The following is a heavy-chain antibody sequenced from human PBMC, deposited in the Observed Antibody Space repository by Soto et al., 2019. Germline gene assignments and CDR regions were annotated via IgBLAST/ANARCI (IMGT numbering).Heavy chain of an antibody. CDR3: AREALSHNCSGGSCDY. J-gene: IGHJ4*02. Sequence: QVQLVQSGAEVNKPGSSVKVSCKASGGTFSSYAISWVRQAPGQGLEWMGGIIPIFGTANYAQKFQGRVTITADESTSTAYMELSSLRSEDTAVYDCAREALSHNCSGGSCDYWGQGTLVTVSS. CDR1: GGTFSSYA. CDR2: IIPIFGTA. D-gene: IGHD2-15*01. V-gene: IGHV1-69*12.